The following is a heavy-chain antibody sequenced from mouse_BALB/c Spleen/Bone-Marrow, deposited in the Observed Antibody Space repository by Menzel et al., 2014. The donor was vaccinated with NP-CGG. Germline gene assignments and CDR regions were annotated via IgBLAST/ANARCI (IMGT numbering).Heavy chain of an antibody. CDR1: GYTFTSYV. D-gene: IGHD5-1-1*01. CDR3: ARWRYPYAMDY. CDR2: INPYNDGT. J-gene: IGHJ4*01. V-gene: IGHV1-14*01. Sequence: EVQLQQSGPELVKPGASVKMSCKASGYTFTSYVMHWVKQKPGQGLEWIGYINPYNDGTKYNEKFKGKATLTSDKSSSTAYMELSSLPSEDSAVYYCARWRYPYAMDYWGQGTSVTVSS.